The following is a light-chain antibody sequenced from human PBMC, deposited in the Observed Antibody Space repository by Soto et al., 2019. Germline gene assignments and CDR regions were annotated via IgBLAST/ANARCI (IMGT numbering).Light chain of an antibody. CDR2: AAS. CDR1: QSVGSNY. CDR3: QQANSFALT. Sequence: EIVLTQSPGTLSLSPGETTTLSCRASQSVGSNYLARYQQKPGQAPRLLIYAASSRASDIPDRFSGSGSGTDFTLTISRLEPEDFATYYCQQANSFALTFGPGTNVDI. J-gene: IGKJ3*01. V-gene: IGKV3-20*01.